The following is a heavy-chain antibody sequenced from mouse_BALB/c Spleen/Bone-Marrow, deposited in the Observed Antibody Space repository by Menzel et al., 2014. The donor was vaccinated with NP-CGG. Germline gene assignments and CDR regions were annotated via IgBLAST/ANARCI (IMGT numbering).Heavy chain of an antibody. D-gene: IGHD2-4*01. V-gene: IGHV2-6-7*01. J-gene: IGHJ4*01. CDR2: IWGDGST. CDR3: ARDSFLITRALDY. Sequence: VQVVESGPGLVAPSPSLSIPCTVSGFSLTGYGVSWVRQPPGKGLEWLGMIWGDGSTDYNSALKSRLSISKDNSKSQVFLKMNSLQTDDTARYYCARDSFLITRALDYWGQGTSVTVSS. CDR1: GFSLTGYG.